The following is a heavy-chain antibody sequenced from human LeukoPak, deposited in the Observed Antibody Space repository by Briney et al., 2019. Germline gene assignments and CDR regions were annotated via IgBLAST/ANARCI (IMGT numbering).Heavy chain of an antibody. V-gene: IGHV7-4-1*02. CDR1: GGTFSSYA. CDR2: INTNTENP. Sequence: ASVKVSCKASGGTFSSYAISWVRQAPAQGLEWMGWINTNTENPTYAQGFRGRFVFSVDTSASTAYLQISNLKAEDTAVYYYARGHRGYDFFDYESEFLDSWGQGSLVTVSP. J-gene: IGHJ4*02. D-gene: IGHD5-12*01. CDR3: ARGHRGYDFFDYESEFLDS.